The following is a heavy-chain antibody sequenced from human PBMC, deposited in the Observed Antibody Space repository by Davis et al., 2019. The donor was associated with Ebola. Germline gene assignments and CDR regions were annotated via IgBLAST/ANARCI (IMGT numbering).Heavy chain of an antibody. D-gene: IGHD3-3*01. CDR3: ARDVGVEFDY. CDR1: GFTFNTYE. J-gene: IGHJ4*02. Sequence: GGSLRLSCAASGFTFNTYEMNWVRQAPGKGLEWISYISDSGSTTYYTDSVKGRFTISRDNAKNSLYLQMNSLRAEDTALYYCARDVGVEFDYWGQGTLVTVSS. CDR2: ISDSGSTT. V-gene: IGHV3-48*03.